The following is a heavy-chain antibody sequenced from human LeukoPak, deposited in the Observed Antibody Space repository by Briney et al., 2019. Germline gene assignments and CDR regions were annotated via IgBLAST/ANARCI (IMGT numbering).Heavy chain of an antibody. CDR3: ARRDIVKGGFDY. CDR1: GDTVNTRRYY. CDR2: IYRSGST. D-gene: IGHD3-16*02. J-gene: IGHJ4*02. Sequence: PSETLSLTCPVSGDTVNTRRYYWGWIRQPPGKGXXXIGSIYRSGSTYYEPSLRSRVTISIDTSRNQFALNLTSVTTADTALYFCARRDIVKGGFDYWGQGTLVTVSS. V-gene: IGHV4-39*01.